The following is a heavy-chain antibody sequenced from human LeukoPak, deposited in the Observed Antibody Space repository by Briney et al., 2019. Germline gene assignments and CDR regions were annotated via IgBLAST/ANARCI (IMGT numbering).Heavy chain of an antibody. Sequence: GGTLRLSCAASGFTFSSYGMSWVRQAPGKGLEWVSAISGSGGSTYYADSVKGRFTISRDNSKNTLYLQMNSLRAEDTAVYYCAKVNYYDSSGPPLDYWGQGTLVTVSS. J-gene: IGHJ4*02. CDR3: AKVNYYDSSGPPLDY. D-gene: IGHD3-22*01. CDR2: ISGSGGST. CDR1: GFTFSSYG. V-gene: IGHV3-23*01.